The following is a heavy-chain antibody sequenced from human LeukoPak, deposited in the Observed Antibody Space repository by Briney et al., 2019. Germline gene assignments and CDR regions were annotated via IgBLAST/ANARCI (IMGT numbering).Heavy chain of an antibody. Sequence: PGGSLRLSCAASGFTFSSYSMNWVRQAPGKGLEWVSYISSSSSTIYYADSVKGRFTISRDNAKNSLYLQMNSLRDEDTAVYYCARGPYYDYLLYYFDYWGQGTLVTVSS. J-gene: IGHJ4*02. CDR2: ISSSSSTI. V-gene: IGHV3-48*02. CDR3: ARGPYYDYLLYYFDY. CDR1: GFTFSSYS. D-gene: IGHD3-16*01.